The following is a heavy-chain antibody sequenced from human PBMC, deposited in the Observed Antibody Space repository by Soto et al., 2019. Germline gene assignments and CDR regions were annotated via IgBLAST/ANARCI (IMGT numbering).Heavy chain of an antibody. CDR3: AHRPEDGGYYSDWFDP. Sequence: QITLKESGPTLVKPTQTLTLTCTFSGFSLSTSGLGVGWIRQPPGKALEWLALIYWDDDKRYSPSLKSRLTITKDTSKNQVVLTVTNMDPVDTATYYCAHRPEDGGYYSDWFDPWGQGTLVTVSS. CDR1: GFSLSTSGLG. J-gene: IGHJ5*02. D-gene: IGHD3-22*01. V-gene: IGHV2-5*02. CDR2: IYWDDDK.